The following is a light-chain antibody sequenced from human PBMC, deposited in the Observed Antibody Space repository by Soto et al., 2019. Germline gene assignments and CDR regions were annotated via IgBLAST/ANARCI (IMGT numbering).Light chain of an antibody. Sequence: QSVLTQPPTASGTPGQRVTISCSGSSSNIGSNYVYWYQQVPGMAPKLLIHRSNQRPSGVPDRFSGSKSGTTASLAISGLRYEDEADYYCEAWDDSLSGVVFGGGTKLTVL. CDR3: EAWDDSLSGVV. CDR2: RSN. J-gene: IGLJ2*01. V-gene: IGLV1-47*01. CDR1: SSNIGSNY.